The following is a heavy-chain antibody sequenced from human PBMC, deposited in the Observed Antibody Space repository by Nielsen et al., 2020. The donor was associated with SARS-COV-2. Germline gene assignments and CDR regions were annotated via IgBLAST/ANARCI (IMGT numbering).Heavy chain of an antibody. CDR3: AREGIWKGSDAFDI. D-gene: IGHD1-1*01. CDR1: GGSVSSGSYY. J-gene: IGHJ3*02. CDR2: IYYSGST. Sequence: SETLSLTCTVSGGSVSSGSYYWSWIRQPPGKGLEWIGYIYYSGSTNYNPSLKSRVTISVDTSKNQFSLKLSSVTAADTAVYYCAREGIWKGSDAFDIWGQGTMVTVSS. V-gene: IGHV4-61*01.